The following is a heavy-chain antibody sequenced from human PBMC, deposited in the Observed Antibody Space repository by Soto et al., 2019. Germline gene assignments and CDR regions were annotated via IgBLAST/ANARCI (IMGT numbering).Heavy chain of an antibody. V-gene: IGHV1-46*01. D-gene: IGHD2-21*01. CDR2: INPSGGST. Sequence: ASVNVSCKASGYTFTNYYMHWVRQAPGQGLEWMGIINPSGGSTSYAQKFQGRVTMTRDTSTSTVYMELSSLRSEDTAVYYCARKVMRKDPHGPDTDRGMDVWGQGTTVTVSS. CDR3: ARKVMRKDPHGPDTDRGMDV. J-gene: IGHJ6*02. CDR1: GYTFTNYY.